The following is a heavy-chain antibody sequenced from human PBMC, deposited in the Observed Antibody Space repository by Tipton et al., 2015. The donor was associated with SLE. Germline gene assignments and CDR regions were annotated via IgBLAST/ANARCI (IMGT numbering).Heavy chain of an antibody. D-gene: IGHD2-21*01. CDR1: GGSISSGSYY. CDR2: IYISGSI. CDR3: ARADRGNCRNSDCYIFDY. V-gene: IGHV4-61*02. Sequence: TLSLTCTVSGGSISSGSYYWSWIRQPAGKGLEWIGRIYISGSISFNPSLKSRVTMSVDTSKNQFSLKLSSVTAADTAVYFCARADRGNCRNSDCYIFDYWGQGTPVTVSS. J-gene: IGHJ4*02.